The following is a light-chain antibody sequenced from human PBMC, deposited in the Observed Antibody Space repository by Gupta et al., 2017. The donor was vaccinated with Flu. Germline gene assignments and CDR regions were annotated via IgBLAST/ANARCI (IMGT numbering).Light chain of an antibody. J-gene: IGLJ1*01. CDR1: SSDSGAYNY. Sequence: GSSSDSGAYNYGSWYQQHPGKDPRLIIYEVSARPSGVPDRFYGFKTDNTASLTVAGLQAEDEADYYGGSFAGGSYVFGTGTKVTVL. V-gene: IGLV2-8*01. CDR2: EVS. CDR3: GSFAGGSYV.